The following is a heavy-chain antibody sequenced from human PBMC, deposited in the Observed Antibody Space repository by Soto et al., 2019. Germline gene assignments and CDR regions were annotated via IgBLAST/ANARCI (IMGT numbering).Heavy chain of an antibody. CDR1: GYTFTSYD. V-gene: IGHV1-8*01. CDR3: ERGRRVNVNLYYYSYMAV. CDR2: MNPNSGNT. D-gene: IGHD3-16*02. J-gene: IGHJ6*03. Sequence: ASVKVSCKASGYTFTSYDINWVRQATGQGLEWMGWMNPNSGNTGYAQKFQGRVTMTRNTSISTAYMELSSLRSEDTAGYYCERGRRVNVNLYYYSYMAVWGKGTPVTVSS.